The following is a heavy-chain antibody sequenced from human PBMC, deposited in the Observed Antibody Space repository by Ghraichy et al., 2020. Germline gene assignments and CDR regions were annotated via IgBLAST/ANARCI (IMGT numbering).Heavy chain of an antibody. Sequence: GESLNISCAASGFTFSAYWMTWVCQAPGKGLEWVANIKGDGSKTYYMDSVKGRFTISRDNAENSLFLQMNSLRAEDTAVYNCARDSNYYDGSSYYDTFDIWGHETMVIVSS. J-gene: IGHJ3*02. V-gene: IGHV3-7*01. CDR1: GFTFSAYW. CDR2: IKGDGSKT. D-gene: IGHD3-22*01. CDR3: ARDSNYYDGSSYYDTFDI.